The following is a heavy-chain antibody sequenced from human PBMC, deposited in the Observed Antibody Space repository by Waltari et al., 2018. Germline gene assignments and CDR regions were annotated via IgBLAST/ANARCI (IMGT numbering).Heavy chain of an antibody. CDR2: IYYSGST. Sequence: QVQLQESGPGLVKPSQTLSLTCTVSGGSISSGGYYWSWIRQHPGKGLEWIGYIYYSGSTYYNPSLKSQVTISVDTSKNQFSLKLSSVTAADTAVYYCARLRSGSYRTYYFDYWGQGTLVTVSS. D-gene: IGHD3-10*02. V-gene: IGHV4-31*01. CDR3: ARLRSGSYRTYYFDY. CDR1: GGSISSGGYY. J-gene: IGHJ4*02.